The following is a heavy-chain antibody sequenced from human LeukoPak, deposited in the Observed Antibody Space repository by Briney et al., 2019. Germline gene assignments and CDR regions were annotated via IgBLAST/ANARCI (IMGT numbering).Heavy chain of an antibody. CDR3: AKRMGPSIAAADLDY. CDR1: GFTFSSFG. J-gene: IGHJ4*02. Sequence: QPGRSLRLSCAVSGFTFSSFGMYWVRQAPGKGLEWVAVISYDGSNKYYADSVKGRFTISRDNSKNTLYLQMNSLRVEDTAVYYCAKRMGPSIAAADLDYWGQGTLVTVSS. D-gene: IGHD6-13*01. V-gene: IGHV3-30*18. CDR2: ISYDGSNK.